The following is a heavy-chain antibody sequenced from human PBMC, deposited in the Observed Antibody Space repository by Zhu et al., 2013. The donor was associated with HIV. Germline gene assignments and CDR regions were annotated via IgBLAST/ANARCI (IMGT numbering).Heavy chain of an antibody. CDR3: ARPSGKYYDSSGSTDAFDY. J-gene: IGHJ3*02. V-gene: IGHV1-69*12. Sequence: QVQLVQSGAEVKKPGSSVKVSCKASGGTFSTYTISWVRQAPGQGLEWMGWSIPLFGITSYAQKFQGRVTITADESTNTAFMELSSLRSEDTAVYYCARPSGKYYDSSGSTDAFDYLGPRDKGHVSS. D-gene: IGHD3-22*01. CDR1: GGTFSTYT. CDR2: SIPLFGIT.